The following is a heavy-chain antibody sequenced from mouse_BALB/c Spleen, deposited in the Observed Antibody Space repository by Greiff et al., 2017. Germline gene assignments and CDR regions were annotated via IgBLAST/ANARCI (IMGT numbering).Heavy chain of an antibody. V-gene: IGHV3-8*02. D-gene: IGHD2-1*01. J-gene: IGHJ4*01. CDR1: GDSITSGY. CDR3: ARVYSLAMDY. Sequence: EVKLMESGPSLVKPSQTLSLTCSVTGDSITSGYWNWIRKFPGNKLEYMRYISDSGSTYYNPSLKSRISITRDTSKNQYYLQLNSVTTEDTATYYCARVYSLAMDYWGQGTSVTVSS. CDR2: ISDSGST.